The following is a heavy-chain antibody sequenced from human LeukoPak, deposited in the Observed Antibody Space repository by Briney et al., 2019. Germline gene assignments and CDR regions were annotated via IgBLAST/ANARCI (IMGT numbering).Heavy chain of an antibody. CDR1: GFTFSSYW. D-gene: IGHD3-22*01. CDR3: ARGGSYNYDSSGYYSNWFDP. V-gene: IGHV3-74*01. Sequence: GGSLRLSCAASGFTFSSYWMHWVRQAPGKGLVWVSRINSDGSSTNYADSVKGRFTISRDNAKNTLYLQMNSLRAEDTAVYNCARGGSYNYDSSGYYSNWFDPWGQGTLVTVSS. CDR2: INSDGSST. J-gene: IGHJ5*02.